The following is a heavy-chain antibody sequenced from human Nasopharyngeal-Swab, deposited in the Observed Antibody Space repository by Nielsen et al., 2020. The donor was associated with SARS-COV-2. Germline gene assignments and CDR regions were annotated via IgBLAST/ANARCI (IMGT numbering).Heavy chain of an antibody. D-gene: IGHD3-10*01. Sequence: GGSLRLSCAASEFSFGTYGMSWVRQAAGRGLEWVSTITNTGTSRYYADSVRGRFTISRDNSKNTAYLQMNSLRVEDTAIYYCAKRGSGGHFDYWGQGTLVTVSS. V-gene: IGHV3-23*01. CDR2: ITNTGTSR. CDR3: AKRGSGGHFDY. J-gene: IGHJ4*02. CDR1: EFSFGTYG.